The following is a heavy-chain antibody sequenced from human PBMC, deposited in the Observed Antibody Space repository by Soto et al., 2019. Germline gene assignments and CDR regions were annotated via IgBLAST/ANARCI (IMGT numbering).Heavy chain of an antibody. Sequence: EVQLLESGGGLVQPGGSLRLSCAASGFTFSSYALSWVRQAPGKGLEWVSALSGTGDSADYANSVKGRFTISRDDSKTTLYLVMSSLRVEDTAIYYCARVAYWGPGTQVTVSS. V-gene: IGHV3-23*01. J-gene: IGHJ4*02. CDR1: GFTFSSYA. CDR3: ARVAY. CDR2: LSGTGDSA.